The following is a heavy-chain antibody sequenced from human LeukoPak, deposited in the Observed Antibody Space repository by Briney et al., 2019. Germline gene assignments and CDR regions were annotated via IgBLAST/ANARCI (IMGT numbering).Heavy chain of an antibody. J-gene: IGHJ6*03. CDR3: AKSLRGTRSYYYYYMDV. CDR2: MRTNGVAT. V-gene: IGHV3-23*01. D-gene: IGHD3-16*01. CDR1: GFTFSSYA. Sequence: GGSLRLSCAASGFTFSSYAVSWVRQAPGKGLEWVSTMRTNGVATYYADSVKGRFTISRDNSKNTLYLQMNSLRADDTAVYYCAKSLRGTRSYYYYYMDVWGKGTTVTVSS.